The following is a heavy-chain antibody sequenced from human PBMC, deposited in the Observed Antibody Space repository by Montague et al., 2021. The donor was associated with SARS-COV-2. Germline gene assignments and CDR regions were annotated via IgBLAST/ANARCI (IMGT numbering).Heavy chain of an antibody. CDR3: ASRYDSGSGGHYFDH. V-gene: IGHV3-53*01. CDR1: GFIVNTNH. J-gene: IGHJ4*02. Sequence: SLRLSCAASGFIVNTNHMAWVRQAPGKGPEWVSGFHNADATYYADSVKGRFTISRDSSKNTLYLQMNSLRVEDTAVYYCASRYDSGSGGHYFDHWGQGTVVTVSS. D-gene: IGHD3-22*01. CDR2: FHNADAT.